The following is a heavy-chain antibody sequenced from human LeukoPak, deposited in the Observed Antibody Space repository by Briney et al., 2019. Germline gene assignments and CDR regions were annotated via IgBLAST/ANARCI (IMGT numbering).Heavy chain of an antibody. Sequence: SETLSLTCTVSGGSVSSGPSYWSWIRQPPGKGLEWIGYIYHSGNTNYNPSLKSRVTISVDRSKNQFSLKLSSVTAADTAVYYCARDGGSYSDIAEYFQHWGQGTLVTVSS. V-gene: IGHV4-61*01. CDR3: ARDGGSYSDIAEYFQH. CDR2: IYHSGNT. J-gene: IGHJ1*01. D-gene: IGHD4-17*01. CDR1: GGSVSSGPSY.